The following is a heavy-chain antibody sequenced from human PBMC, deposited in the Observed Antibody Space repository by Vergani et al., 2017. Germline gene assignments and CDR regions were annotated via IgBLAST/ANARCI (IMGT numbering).Heavy chain of an antibody. CDR2: IYYSGST. CDR3: ARHSTVEWLVKLGWIDP. CDR1: GASIRSSNYY. D-gene: IGHD6-19*01. Sequence: QLQLQESCPGLVKPSATLSLTCSVSGASIRSSNYYWGWIRQPPGKGLEWIASIYYSGSTYYNPSLKSRVTISVDTSKNQFSLKRSSVTAADTAVYFCARHSTVEWLVKLGWIDPWGQGILVTVSS. V-gene: IGHV4-39*01. J-gene: IGHJ5*02.